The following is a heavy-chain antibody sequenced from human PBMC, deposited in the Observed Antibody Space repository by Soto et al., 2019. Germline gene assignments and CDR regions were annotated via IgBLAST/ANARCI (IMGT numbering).Heavy chain of an antibody. Sequence: SETLSLTCTVSVGSVTNSSYYWGWIRQSPGKGLDWIGSVYYRGRSYSKSSVKSRVTISVDTSKNQFSLNLNSVTASDTAVYFCVSQRTTVITQAHFDYWGPGALVTVSS. CDR2: VYYRGRS. CDR1: VGSVTNSSYY. V-gene: IGHV4-39*01. CDR3: VSQRTTVITQAHFDY. D-gene: IGHD4-4*01. J-gene: IGHJ4*02.